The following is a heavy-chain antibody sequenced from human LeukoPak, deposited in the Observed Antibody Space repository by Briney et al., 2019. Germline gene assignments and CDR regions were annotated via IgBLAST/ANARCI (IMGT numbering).Heavy chain of an antibody. D-gene: IGHD5-12*01. CDR1: GDSISSYY. CDR2: IYYSGST. CDR3: ARARGYSGYAYFDY. J-gene: IGHJ4*02. V-gene: IGHV4-59*01. Sequence: SETLSLTCTVSGDSISSYYWSWIRQPPGRGLEWIGYIYYSGSTNYNPSLKSRVTISVDTSKNQFSLKLSSVTAADTAVYYCARARGYSGYAYFDYWGQGTLVTVSS.